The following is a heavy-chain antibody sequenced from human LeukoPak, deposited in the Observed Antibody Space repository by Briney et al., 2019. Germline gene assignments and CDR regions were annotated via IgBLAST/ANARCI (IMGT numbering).Heavy chain of an antibody. V-gene: IGHV3-15*07. Sequence: GGSLRLSCAASGFTFSSYAINWVRQAPGKGLEWVGRIKPKTDGETTEYAAPVKDRFSISRDDSKSMMYLQMNSLKTEDTAVYYCITPLPYSAQGGQGTLVTVSS. D-gene: IGHD2-21*01. CDR3: ITPLPYSAQ. J-gene: IGHJ4*02. CDR2: IKPKTDGETT. CDR1: GFTFSSYA.